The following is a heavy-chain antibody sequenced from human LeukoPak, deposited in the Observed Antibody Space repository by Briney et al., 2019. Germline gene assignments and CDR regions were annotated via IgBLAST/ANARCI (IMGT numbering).Heavy chain of an antibody. Sequence: PGGSLRLSCAASGFTFSNYWMSWVRQAPGKGLEWVANIKQDGSEKYYVDSVEGRFTISRDNAKNSLFLQMNSLRAEDTAVYYCARSSWHDYWGQGTLVTVSS. D-gene: IGHD6-13*01. J-gene: IGHJ4*02. CDR2: IKQDGSEK. CDR3: ARSSWHDY. CDR1: GFTFSNYW. V-gene: IGHV3-7*01.